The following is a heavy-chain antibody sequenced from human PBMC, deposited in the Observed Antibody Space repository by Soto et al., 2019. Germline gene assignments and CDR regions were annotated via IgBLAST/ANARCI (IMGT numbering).Heavy chain of an antibody. D-gene: IGHD2-15*01. V-gene: IGHV1-3*01. CDR3: ARKYCSGGSCFSWFDP. CDR1: GYTFTSYA. J-gene: IGHJ5*02. CDR2: INAGNGNT. Sequence: ASVKVSCKASGYTFTSYAMHWVRQAPGQRLEWMGWINAGNGNTKYSQKFQGRVTINRDTSASTAYMELSSLRSEDTAVYYCARKYCSGGSCFSWFDPWGQGTLVTVSS.